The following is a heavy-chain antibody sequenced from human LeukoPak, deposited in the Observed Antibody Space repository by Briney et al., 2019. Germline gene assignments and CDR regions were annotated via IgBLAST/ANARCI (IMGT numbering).Heavy chain of an antibody. CDR3: ASHKYDILTGYYIPFDY. V-gene: IGHV4-4*02. J-gene: IGHJ4*02. D-gene: IGHD3-9*01. Sequence: SGTLSLTCAVSGGSISSSNWWSWVRQPPGKGLEWIGEIYHSGSTNYNPSLKSRVTISVDKSKNQFSLKLSSVTAADTAVYYCASHKYDILTGYYIPFDYWGQGTLVTVSS. CDR2: IYHSGST. CDR1: GGSISSSNW.